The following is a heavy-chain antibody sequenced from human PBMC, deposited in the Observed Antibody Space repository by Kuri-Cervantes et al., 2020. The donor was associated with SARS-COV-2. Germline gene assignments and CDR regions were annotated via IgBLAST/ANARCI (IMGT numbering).Heavy chain of an antibody. CDR2: ISWDGGST. V-gene: IGHV3-43*01. CDR1: GFTFDDYT. CDR3: AKAAAHHYYYYGMDV. J-gene: IGHJ6*02. D-gene: IGHD6-25*01. Sequence: GGSLRLSCAASGFTFDDYTMHWVRQAPGKGLEWVSLISWDGGSTYYADSVKGRFTISRDNSKNSLYLQMNSLRTEDTALYYCAKAAAHHYYYYGMDVWGQGTTVTVSS.